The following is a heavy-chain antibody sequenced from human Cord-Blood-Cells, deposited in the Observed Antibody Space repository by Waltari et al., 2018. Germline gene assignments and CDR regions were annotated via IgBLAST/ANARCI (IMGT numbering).Heavy chain of an antibody. Sequence: QVQLQQWGAGLLKPSETLSLTCAVYGGSFSGYYWSGIRQPPGKGLEWIGEINHSGSTNYNPSLKIRVTISVDTSKNQFSLKLSSVTAADTAVYYCARMVATIEYYYMDVWGKGTTVTVSS. D-gene: IGHD5-12*01. J-gene: IGHJ6*03. CDR2: INHSGST. CDR1: GGSFSGYY. CDR3: ARMVATIEYYYMDV. V-gene: IGHV4-34*01.